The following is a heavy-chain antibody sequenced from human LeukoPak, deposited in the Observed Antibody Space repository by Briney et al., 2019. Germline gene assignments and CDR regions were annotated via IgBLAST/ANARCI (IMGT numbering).Heavy chain of an antibody. CDR1: GGSISSSSYY. D-gene: IGHD3-10*01. V-gene: IGHV4-39*07. Sequence: SETLSLTCTVSGGSISSSSYYWGWIRQPPGKGLEWIGSIYYSGSTYYNPSLKSRVTISVDTSKNQFSLKLSSVTAADTAVYYCARVSYYYGSGSYFRFDPWGQGTLVTVSS. J-gene: IGHJ5*02. CDR2: IYYSGST. CDR3: ARVSYYYGSGSYFRFDP.